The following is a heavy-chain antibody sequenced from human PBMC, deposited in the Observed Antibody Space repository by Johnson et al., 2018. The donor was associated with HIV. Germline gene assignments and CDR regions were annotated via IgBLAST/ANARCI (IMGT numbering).Heavy chain of an antibody. CDR3: TTDWEYYYGAGKLDAFDM. CDR2: IKSKTDGGTT. D-gene: IGHD3-10*01. CDR1: GFTFSNAW. Sequence: VQLVESGGGLVKPGGSLRLSCAASGFTFSNAWMSWVRQAPGKGLAWVGRIKSKTDGGTTDYNAPVKGRFSISRDDSKNTLYLQMNSLKTEDTAVYYCTTDWEYYYGAGKLDAFDMWGQGTMVTVSS. J-gene: IGHJ3*02. V-gene: IGHV3-15*01.